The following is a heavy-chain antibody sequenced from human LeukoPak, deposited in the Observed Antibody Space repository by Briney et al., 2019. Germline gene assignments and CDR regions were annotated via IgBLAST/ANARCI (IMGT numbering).Heavy chain of an antibody. Sequence: PSETLSLTCAVYGGSFSGYYWSWIRQPPGKGLEWIGEINHSGSTNYNPSLKSRVTISVDTSKNQFSLKLSSVTAADTAVYYCARDGARYFDYWGQGTPVTVSS. D-gene: IGHD3-16*01. J-gene: IGHJ4*02. CDR2: INHSGST. V-gene: IGHV4-34*01. CDR3: ARDGARYFDY. CDR1: GGSFSGYY.